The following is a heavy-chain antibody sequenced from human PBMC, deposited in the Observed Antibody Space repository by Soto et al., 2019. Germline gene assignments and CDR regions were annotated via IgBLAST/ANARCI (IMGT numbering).Heavy chain of an antibody. CDR3: AKGSNYYDSSGFSY. CDR2: ISSSSSTI. Sequence: EVQLVESGGGLVQPGGSLRLSCAASGFTFSSYSMNWVRQASGKGLEWVSYISSSSSTIYYADSVKGRFSISRDNAKNSLYLQMNCLRAEDTAVYSDAKGSNYYDSSGFSYWGQGTLVTVSS. D-gene: IGHD3-22*01. J-gene: IGHJ4*02. CDR1: GFTFSSYS. V-gene: IGHV3-48*01.